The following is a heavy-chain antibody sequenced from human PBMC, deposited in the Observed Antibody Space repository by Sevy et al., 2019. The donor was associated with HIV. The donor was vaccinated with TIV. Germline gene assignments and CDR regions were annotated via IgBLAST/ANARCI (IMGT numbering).Heavy chain of an antibody. J-gene: IGHJ3*02. CDR2: ISYDGSNK. V-gene: IGHV3-30-3*01. CDR3: ARGGTKLVRGAKFPGHAFDI. CDR1: GFTFSSYA. Sequence: GGSLRLSCAASGFTFSSYAMHWVRQAPGKGLEWVAVISYDGSNKYYADSVKGRFSISRDNSKNTLYLQMNSLRAEDTAVYYCARGGTKLVRGAKFPGHAFDIWGQGTMVTVSS. D-gene: IGHD3-10*01.